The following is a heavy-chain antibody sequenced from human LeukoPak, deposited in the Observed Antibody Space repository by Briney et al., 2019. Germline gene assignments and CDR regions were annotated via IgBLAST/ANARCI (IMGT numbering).Heavy chain of an antibody. CDR1: GGSFSGYY. D-gene: IGHD3-10*01. CDR2: INHSGST. J-gene: IGHJ6*03. CDR3: ARHSYYGSGADLYYYYYMDV. Sequence: PSETLSLTCAVYGGSFSGYYWSWIRQPPGKGLEWIGEINHSGSTNYNPSLKSRVTISVDTSKDQFSLKLSSVTAADTAVYYCARHSYYGSGADLYYYYYMDVWGKGTTVTISS. V-gene: IGHV4-34*01.